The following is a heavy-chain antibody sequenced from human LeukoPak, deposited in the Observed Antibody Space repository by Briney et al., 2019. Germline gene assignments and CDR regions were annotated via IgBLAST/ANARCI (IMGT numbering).Heavy chain of an antibody. CDR2: ISGSGGST. V-gene: IGHV3-23*01. J-gene: IGHJ4*02. Sequence: SGGSLRLSCAASGVSVSSNYISWVRQAPGKGLEWVSAISGSGGSTYYADSVKGRFTISRDNSKNTLYLQMNSLRAEDTAVYYCAKGAAYYYDSSGDYYFFDYWGQGTLVTVSS. D-gene: IGHD3-22*01. CDR3: AKGAAYYYDSSGDYYFFDY. CDR1: GVSVSSNY.